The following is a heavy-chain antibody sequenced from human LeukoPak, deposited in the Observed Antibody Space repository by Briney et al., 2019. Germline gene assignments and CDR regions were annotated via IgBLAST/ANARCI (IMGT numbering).Heavy chain of an antibody. CDR3: ARNRLGYYNNHYYFDY. D-gene: IGHD3-9*01. CDR2: INPSGGST. J-gene: IGHJ4*02. CDR1: GYTFTSYY. V-gene: IGHV1-46*01. Sequence: GASVKVSCKASGYTFTSYYMHWVRQAPGQGLEWMGIINPSGGSTSYAQKFQGRVTMTRDTSTSTVYMELSSLRSEDTAVYYCARNRLGYYNNHYYFDYWGQGTLVTVSS.